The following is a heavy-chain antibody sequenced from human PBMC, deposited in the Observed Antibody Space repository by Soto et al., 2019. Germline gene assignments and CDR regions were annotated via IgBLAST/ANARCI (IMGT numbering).Heavy chain of an antibody. V-gene: IGHV1-8*01. CDR1: GNTFTSYD. D-gene: IGHD3-3*01. J-gene: IGHJ6*02. CDR3: ARVGGENVLRFFVWLPAPHYYVMAV. Sequence: AVKPSCKASGNTFTSYDINWVRQATGQGLEWMGWMNPNSGNTGYAQKFQGRVTMTRNTSISTAYMELSSLRSEGTAVYYCARVGGENVLRFFVWLPAPHYYVMAVRGQGTTVT. CDR2: MNPNSGNT.